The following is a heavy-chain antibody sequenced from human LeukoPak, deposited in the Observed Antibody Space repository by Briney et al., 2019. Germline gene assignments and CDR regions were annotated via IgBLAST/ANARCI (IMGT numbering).Heavy chain of an antibody. V-gene: IGHV1-3*01. CDR2: INAGNGNT. J-gene: IGHJ6*02. D-gene: IGHD3-3*01. Sequence: GASVKVSCTASGYTFTSYAMHWVRQAPGQRLEWMGWINAGNGNTKYSQKFQGRVTITRDTSASTAYMELSSLRPEDTAVYYCARPGEYYDFWGGYYTYYYGMDVWGQGTTVTVSS. CDR1: GYTFTSYA. CDR3: ARPGEYYDFWGGYYTYYYGMDV.